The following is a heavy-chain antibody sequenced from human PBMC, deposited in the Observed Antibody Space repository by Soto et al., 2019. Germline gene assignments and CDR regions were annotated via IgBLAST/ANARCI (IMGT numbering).Heavy chain of an antibody. CDR2: ISGSGGST. Sequence: EVQLLESGGGLVQPGGSLRLSCAASGFTFSSYAMSWVRQAPGTGLEWVSAISGSGGSTYYADSVKGRFTISRDNSKNTLYLQMNSLRAEDTAVYYCATVDIVVVVAANFDYWGQGTLVTVSS. V-gene: IGHV3-23*01. J-gene: IGHJ4*02. CDR3: ATVDIVVVVAANFDY. CDR1: GFTFSSYA. D-gene: IGHD2-15*01.